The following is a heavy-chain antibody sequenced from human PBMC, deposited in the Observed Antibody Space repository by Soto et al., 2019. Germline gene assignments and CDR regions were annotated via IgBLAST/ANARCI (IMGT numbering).Heavy chain of an antibody. Sequence: GESLKISCAASGFTFSSYWMHWVRQAPGKGLVWVSRINSDGSSTSYADSVKGRFTISRDNAKNTLYLQMNSLRAEDTAVYYCAREGFLEWLFEAFDIWGQGTMVTVSS. D-gene: IGHD3-3*01. V-gene: IGHV3-74*01. CDR1: GFTFSSYW. J-gene: IGHJ3*02. CDR2: INSDGSST. CDR3: AREGFLEWLFEAFDI.